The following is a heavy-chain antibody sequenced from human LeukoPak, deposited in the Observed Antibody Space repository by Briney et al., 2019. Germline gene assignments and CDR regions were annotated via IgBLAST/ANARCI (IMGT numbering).Heavy chain of an antibody. Sequence: PSETLSLTCTVSGGSISSYYWSWIWQPPGKGLEWIGYIYYSGGTNYNPSLKSRVTISVDTSKNQFSLKLSSVTAADTAVYYCARHESYDSSLDYWGQGTLVTVSS. J-gene: IGHJ4*02. CDR1: GGSISSYY. V-gene: IGHV4-59*08. D-gene: IGHD3-22*01. CDR3: ARHESYDSSLDY. CDR2: IYYSGGT.